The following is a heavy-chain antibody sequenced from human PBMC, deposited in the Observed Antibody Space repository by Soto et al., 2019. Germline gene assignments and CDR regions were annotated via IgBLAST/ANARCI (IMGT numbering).Heavy chain of an antibody. CDR1: GGSFTYT. CDR3: ARLHSHGTYGMDV. V-gene: IGHV1-69*13. J-gene: IGHJ6*02. D-gene: IGHD5-18*01. Sequence: SVKVSCKASGGSFTYTLSWVRQAPGQGLEWMGGIIHIFGTANYAQKFQGRVTITADESTKTAYMELSTLRSEDTAVYYCARLHSHGTYGMDVWGPGTTVTVSS. CDR2: IIHIFGTA.